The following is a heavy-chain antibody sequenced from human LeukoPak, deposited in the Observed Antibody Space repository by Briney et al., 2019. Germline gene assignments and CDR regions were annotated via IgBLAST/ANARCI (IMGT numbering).Heavy chain of an antibody. D-gene: IGHD3-22*01. Sequence: GGSLRLSCAASGFNFSSYAMSWARQAPGKGLEWVSAISGSGGSTYYADSVKGRFTISRGNSKNPLYLQMNSPRAEDTAVYSCPTPPLYSYDRYFQHWGQGTLVTVSS. J-gene: IGHJ1*01. CDR2: ISGSGGST. CDR3: PTPPLYSYDRYFQH. V-gene: IGHV3-23*01. CDR1: GFNFSSYA.